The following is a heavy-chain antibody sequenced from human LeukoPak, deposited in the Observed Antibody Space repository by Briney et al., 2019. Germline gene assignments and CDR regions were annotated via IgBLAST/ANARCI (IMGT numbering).Heavy chain of an antibody. V-gene: IGHV3-33*01. CDR2: IWSDGSNK. D-gene: IGHD2-2*03. CDR1: GFTFSSYG. J-gene: IGHJ6*03. Sequence: PGGSLRLSCAASGFTFSSYGMHWVRQAPGKGLEWVAVIWSDGSNKYCADSVKGRFTISRDNSKNTLDLQMNSLRAEDTAVYYCARDGGYCSRTSCPASRMDVWGKGTTVTVSS. CDR3: ARDGGYCSRTSCPASRMDV.